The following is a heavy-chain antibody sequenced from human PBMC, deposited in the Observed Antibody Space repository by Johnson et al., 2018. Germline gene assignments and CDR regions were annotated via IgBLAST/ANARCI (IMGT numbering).Heavy chain of an antibody. J-gene: IGHJ6*02. CDR3: AKCYGDYVYYYYGMDG. CDR1: GFTFSSYA. D-gene: IGHD4-17*01. V-gene: IGHV3-23*04. Sequence: VQLVQSGGGLVQPGGSLRLSCAASGFTFSSYAMSWVRQAPGKGLEWVSAISGSGGSTYYAASVKGRFTISRDNSKNTLYLQMNSLRAEDTAVYYCAKCYGDYVYYYYGMDGWGQGTTVTVSS. CDR2: ISGSGGST.